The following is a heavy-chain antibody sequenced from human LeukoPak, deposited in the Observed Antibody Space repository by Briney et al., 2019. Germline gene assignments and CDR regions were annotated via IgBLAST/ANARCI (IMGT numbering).Heavy chain of an antibody. CDR2: ISSSSSYI. CDR1: GFTFSSYS. CDR3: ARGGLRSEYYYYMDV. V-gene: IGHV3-21*01. J-gene: IGHJ6*03. Sequence: GGSLRLSCAASGFTFSSYSMNWVRQAPGKGLEWVSSISSSSSYIYYADSVKGRFTISRDNAKNSLYLQTNSLRAEDTAVYYCARGGLRSEYYYYMDVWGKGTTVTVSS. D-gene: IGHD3-10*02.